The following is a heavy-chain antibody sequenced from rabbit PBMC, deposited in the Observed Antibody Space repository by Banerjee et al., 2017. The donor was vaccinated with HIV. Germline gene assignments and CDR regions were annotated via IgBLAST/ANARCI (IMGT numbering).Heavy chain of an antibody. D-gene: IGHD6-1*01. J-gene: IGHJ4*01. CDR2: IVTSTGST. CDR3: ARDAADGGDGYASFNL. CDR1: GFSFSSKYY. Sequence: QSLEESGGDLVKPGASLTLTCTASGFSFSSKYYMCWVRQAPGKGLELIACIVTSTGSTWYASWVNGRFTISKTSSTTVTLQMTSLTDADTATYFCARDAADGGDGYASFNLWAQGPWSPS. V-gene: IGHV1S40*01.